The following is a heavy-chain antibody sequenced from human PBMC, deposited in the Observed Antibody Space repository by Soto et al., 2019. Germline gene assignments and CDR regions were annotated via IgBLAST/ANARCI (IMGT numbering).Heavy chain of an antibody. Sequence: QVQLVQSGAEVKRPGSSINISCKASGGTFSIYTVSWVRQAPGQGLEWMGRFIPMIGTANYAQNFQGRVTLSADKSATTAYMELSSLPPQDTALYYCARVGVTLAPERHGAFAVWGQGTAVTVSP. V-gene: IGHV1-69*08. D-gene: IGHD2-21*02. CDR3: ARVGVTLAPERHGAFAV. J-gene: IGHJ3*01. CDR2: FIPMIGTA. CDR1: GGTFSIYT.